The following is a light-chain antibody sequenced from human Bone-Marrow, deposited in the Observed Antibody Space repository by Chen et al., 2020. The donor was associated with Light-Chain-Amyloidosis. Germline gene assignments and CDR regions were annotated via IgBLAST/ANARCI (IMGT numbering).Light chain of an antibody. Sequence: DIQMTQSPSSLSASVGDRVTITCRASQTIVTYLNWYQQRPVKPPKLLISAASNLHGGVPSRFSVSAPETEFTLTSNSLQPEDLETYYYLQTYSPPPAFGQGTKVTI. CDR2: AAS. CDR1: QTIVTY. J-gene: IGKJ1*01. V-gene: IGKV1-39*01. CDR3: LQTYSPPPA.